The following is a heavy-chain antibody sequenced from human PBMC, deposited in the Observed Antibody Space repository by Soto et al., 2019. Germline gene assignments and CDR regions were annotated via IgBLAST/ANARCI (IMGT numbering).Heavy chain of an antibody. Sequence: QVQLQQSGSGLVKPSQTLSLTCAISGDSVSSSSAAWSWIRQSPSRGLEWLGRTYYRSKWYNQSALSVKSRITINPDTSKNQFSLQLNSVTPEDTAVYYCARWEHEHGKMDVWGRGTTVTVSS. CDR3: ARWEHEHGKMDV. V-gene: IGHV6-1*01. J-gene: IGHJ6*02. CDR1: GDSVSSSSAA. D-gene: IGHD1-26*01. CDR2: TYYRSKWYN.